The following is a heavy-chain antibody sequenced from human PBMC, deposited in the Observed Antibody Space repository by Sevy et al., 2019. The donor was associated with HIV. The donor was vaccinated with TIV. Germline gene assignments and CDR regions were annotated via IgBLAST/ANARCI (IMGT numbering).Heavy chain of an antibody. J-gene: IGHJ4*02. CDR2: ISYDGSNK. V-gene: IGHV3-30-3*01. CDR1: GFTFSSYA. Sequence: GGSLRRSCAASGFTFSSYAMHWVRQAPGKGLEWVAVISYDGSNKYYADSVKGRFTISRDNSKNTLYLQMNSLRAEDTAVYYCARGVPYYFDYWGQGTLVTVSS. CDR3: ARGVPYYFDY.